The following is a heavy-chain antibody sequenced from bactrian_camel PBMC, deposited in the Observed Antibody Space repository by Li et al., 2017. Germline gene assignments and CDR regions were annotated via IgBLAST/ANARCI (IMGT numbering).Heavy chain of an antibody. Sequence: HVQLVESGGGSVQTGGSLTLSCSSSEYTSSSNCMGWFRQAPGKEREGVATIYTGDGSPYYGDSVKGRFTISQDYAKATVYLQMDSLKPEDTAMYYCAAATSKSCPGWPYFNSWGQGTQVTVS. CDR2: IYTGDGSP. V-gene: IGHV3S1*01. J-gene: IGHJ6*01. CDR1: EYTSSSNC. D-gene: IGHD5*01. CDR3: AAATSKSCPGWPYFNS.